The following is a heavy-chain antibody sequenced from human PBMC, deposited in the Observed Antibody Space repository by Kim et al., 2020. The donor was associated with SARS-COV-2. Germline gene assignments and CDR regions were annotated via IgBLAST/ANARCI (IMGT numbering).Heavy chain of an antibody. Sequence: GGSLRLSCSASGFTFSSYAMHWVRQAPGKGLEYVSAISSNGGSTYYADSVKGRFTISRDNSKNTLYLQMSSLRAEDTAVYYCVKSYYDSNGADSRVCWGQGTLVTVSS. V-gene: IGHV3-64D*09. D-gene: IGHD3-22*01. CDR2: ISSNGGST. CDR1: GFTFSSYA. CDR3: VKSYYDSNGADSRVC. J-gene: IGHJ4*02.